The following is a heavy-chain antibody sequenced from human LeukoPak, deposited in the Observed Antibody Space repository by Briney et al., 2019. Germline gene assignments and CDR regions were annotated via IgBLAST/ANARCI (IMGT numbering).Heavy chain of an antibody. CDR1: GYTFTTYD. J-gene: IGHJ4*02. CDR3: ARWGDHHLDY. V-gene: IGHV1-8*03. CDR2: MNPNTGDT. D-gene: IGHD3-16*01. Sequence: GASVKVSCKASGYTFTTYDINWVRQATGQGLEWMGWMNPNTGDTGYAQKFQGRVTLTRNTSISTAYMELSSLRSEDTAVYYCARWGDHHLDYWGQGTLVTVSS.